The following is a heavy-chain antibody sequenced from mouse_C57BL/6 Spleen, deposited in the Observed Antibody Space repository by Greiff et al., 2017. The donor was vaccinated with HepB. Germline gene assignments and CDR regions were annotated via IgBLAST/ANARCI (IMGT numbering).Heavy chain of an antibody. CDR2: IYPGSGST. CDR3: ARYEDSSGFGRAMDY. D-gene: IGHD3-2*02. Sequence: QVHVKQSGAELVKPGASVKMSCKASGYTFTSYWITWVKQRPGQGLEWIGDIYPGSGSTNYNEKFKSKATLTVDTSSSTAYMQLSSLTSEDSAVYYCARYEDSSGFGRAMDYWGQGTSVTVSS. CDR1: GYTFTSYW. J-gene: IGHJ4*01. V-gene: IGHV1-55*01.